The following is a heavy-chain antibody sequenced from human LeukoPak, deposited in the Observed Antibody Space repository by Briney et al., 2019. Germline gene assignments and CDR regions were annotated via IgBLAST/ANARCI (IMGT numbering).Heavy chain of an antibody. CDR2: IYHSGST. Sequence: PSETLSLTCTVSGYSISSGYYWGWIRQPPGKGLEWIGSIYHSGSTNYNPSLKSRVTISVDTSKNQFSLKLSSVTAADTAVYYCARSRWGSDCSGGSCYIPHYWGQGTLVTVSS. CDR3: ARSRWGSDCSGGSCYIPHY. D-gene: IGHD2-15*01. CDR1: GYSISSGYY. J-gene: IGHJ4*02. V-gene: IGHV4-38-2*02.